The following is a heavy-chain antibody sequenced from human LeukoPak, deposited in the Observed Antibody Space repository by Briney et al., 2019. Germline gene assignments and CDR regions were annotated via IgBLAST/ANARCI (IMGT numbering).Heavy chain of an antibody. CDR2: ISGSGGST. Sequence: PGGSLRLSCAASGFTFSSYAMNWVRQAPGKGLEWVSSISGSGGSTYYADSVKGRFTISRDNSKNTLYLQMNSLRAEDTAVYYCARIRLPLYYFDYWGQGTLVTVSS. CDR1: GFTFSSYA. D-gene: IGHD2-15*01. CDR3: ARIRLPLYYFDY. J-gene: IGHJ4*02. V-gene: IGHV3-23*01.